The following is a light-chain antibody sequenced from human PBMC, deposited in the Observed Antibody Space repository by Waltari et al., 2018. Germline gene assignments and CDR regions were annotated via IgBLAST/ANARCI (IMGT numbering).Light chain of an antibody. Sequence: DIQMTQSPSTLYASVGDRVTITCRASQSISSWLAWYQQKPGKAPKLLIYKASSLESGVPSRFSGSGSGTEFTLTISSLQPDDFATYYCQQYNSYSRGTFSPGTKVDIK. CDR2: KAS. J-gene: IGKJ3*01. CDR3: QQYNSYSRGT. CDR1: QSISSW. V-gene: IGKV1-5*03.